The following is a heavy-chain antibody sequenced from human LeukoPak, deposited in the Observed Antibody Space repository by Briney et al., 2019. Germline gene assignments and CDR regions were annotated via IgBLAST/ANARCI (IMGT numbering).Heavy chain of an antibody. Sequence: SVKVSCKASGGTFSSYAISWVRQAPGQGLEWMGRIIPILGIANYAQKFQGRVTITADKSTSTAYMELSSLRSEDTAVYYCARETEDSYGYNAFDIWGQGTMVTVSS. J-gene: IGHJ3*02. V-gene: IGHV1-69*04. CDR3: ARETEDSYGYNAFDI. CDR1: GGTFSSYA. CDR2: IIPILGIA. D-gene: IGHD5-18*01.